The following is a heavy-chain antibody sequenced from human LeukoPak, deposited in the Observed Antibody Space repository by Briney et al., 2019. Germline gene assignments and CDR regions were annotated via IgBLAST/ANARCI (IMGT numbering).Heavy chain of an antibody. D-gene: IGHD2-15*01. CDR1: GGSISSSSYY. J-gene: IGHJ4*02. V-gene: IGHV4-39*01. CDR3: AFVVAATPLVDY. Sequence: SETLSLTCTVSGGSISSSSYYWGWIRQPPGKGLEWIGSIYYSGSTYYNPSLKSRVTISVDTSKNQFSLKLSSVTAADTAVYYCAFVVAATPLVDYWGQGTLVTVSS. CDR2: IYYSGST.